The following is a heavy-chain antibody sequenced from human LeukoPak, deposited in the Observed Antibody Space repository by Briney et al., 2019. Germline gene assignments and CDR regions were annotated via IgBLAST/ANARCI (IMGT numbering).Heavy chain of an antibody. V-gene: IGHV1-46*01. D-gene: IGHD3-9*01. CDR3: AKDPRDISTGNYDEFDI. J-gene: IGHJ3*02. Sequence: ASVKVSCKASGYTFSNYCMHWVRQAPGQGLEWLGIINPSLQIPIYAQTFQGRVTMTTDMSTSTFYMELSNLVSDDTAVYYCAKDPRDISTGNYDEFDIWGQGTMVTVSS. CDR2: INPSLQIP. CDR1: GYTFSNYC.